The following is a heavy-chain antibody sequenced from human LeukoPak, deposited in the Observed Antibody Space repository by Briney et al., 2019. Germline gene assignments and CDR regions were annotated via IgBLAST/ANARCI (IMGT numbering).Heavy chain of an antibody. Sequence: RASVKVSCKASGYIFITYYMQWVRQAPGQGLEWMGIINPSGGSTSYAQKFQGRVTMTRDMSTSTVYMELSRLRSDDTAVYYCARADLLTGYYILDFWGQGTLVTVSS. CDR2: INPSGGST. CDR3: ARADLLTGYYILDF. D-gene: IGHD3-9*01. J-gene: IGHJ4*02. CDR1: GYIFITYY. V-gene: IGHV1-46*01.